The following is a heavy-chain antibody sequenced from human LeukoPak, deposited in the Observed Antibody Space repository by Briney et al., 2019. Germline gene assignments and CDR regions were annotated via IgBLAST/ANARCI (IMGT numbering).Heavy chain of an antibody. CDR3: ARHGVCSGGSCYGWFDP. J-gene: IGHJ5*02. V-gene: IGHV4-59*08. CDR1: GGSIGSYY. D-gene: IGHD2-15*01. Sequence: SETLSLTCTVSGGSIGSYYWSWIRQPPGKGLEWIGYIYYSGSTNYNPSLKSRVTISVDTSKNQFSLKLSSVTAADTAVYYCARHGVCSGGSCYGWFDPWGQGTLVTVSS. CDR2: IYYSGST.